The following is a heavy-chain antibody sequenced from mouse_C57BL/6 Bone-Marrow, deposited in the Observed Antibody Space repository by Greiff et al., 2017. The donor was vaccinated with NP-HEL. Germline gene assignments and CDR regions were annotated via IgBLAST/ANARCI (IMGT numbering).Heavy chain of an antibody. CDR1: GYTFTEYT. V-gene: IGHV1-62-2*01. CDR2: FYPGSGSI. D-gene: IGHD2-5*01. CDR3: ARDYSNYRGGNYAMDY. J-gene: IGHJ4*01. Sequence: VKLMESGAELVKPGASVKLSCKASGYTFTEYTIHWVKQRSGQGLEWIGWFYPGSGSIKYNEKFKDKATLTADKSSSTVYMELSRLTSEDSAVYYCARDYSNYRGGNYAMDYWGQGTSVTVSS.